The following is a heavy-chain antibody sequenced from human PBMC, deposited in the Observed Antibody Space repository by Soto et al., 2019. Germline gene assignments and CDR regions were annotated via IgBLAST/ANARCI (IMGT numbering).Heavy chain of an antibody. V-gene: IGHV4-59*01. CDR1: DGSFTSYF. Sequence: QVQLQESGPGLVKPSETLSLTCTVSDGSFTSYFWSWIREAPGKGLEWIGYTFHSGSTNYNPSLKSRVTISVDASKYQFSLEVNSVTAADTAVYFCAREIASSGAPYHYMDVWGNGTTVTVSS. J-gene: IGHJ6*03. CDR3: AREIASSGAPYHYMDV. D-gene: IGHD6-13*01. CDR2: TFHSGST.